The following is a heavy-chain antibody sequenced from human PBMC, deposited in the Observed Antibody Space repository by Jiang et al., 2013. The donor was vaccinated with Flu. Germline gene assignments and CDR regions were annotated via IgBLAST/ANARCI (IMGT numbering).Heavy chain of an antibody. D-gene: IGHD3-16*02. CDR2: INPNTGSP. V-gene: IGHV7-4-1*02. Sequence: VQSGSELKKPGASVKISCKTSGYSFTTYSINWVRQAPGQGLEWMGRINPNTGSPIYAQGFTGRFAFSLDTSVGTAYLQINNLEAEDTAVYFCARRSPTDYWGQGTLVTVSS. J-gene: IGHJ4*02. CDR3: ARRSPTDY. CDR1: GYSFTTYS.